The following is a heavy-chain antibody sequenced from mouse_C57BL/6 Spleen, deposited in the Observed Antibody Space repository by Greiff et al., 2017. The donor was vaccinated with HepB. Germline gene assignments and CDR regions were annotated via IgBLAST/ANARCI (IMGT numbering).Heavy chain of an antibody. J-gene: IGHJ4*01. V-gene: IGHV3-6*01. CDR2: ISYDGSN. CDR1: GYSITSGYY. D-gene: IGHD2-5*01. CDR3: ARNYYSNYDYAMDY. Sequence: EVQLQESGPGLVKPSQSLSLTCSVTGYSITSGYYWNWIRQFPGNKLEWMGYISYDGSNNYNPSLKNRISITRDTSKNQFFLKLNSVTTEDTATYYCARNYYSNYDYAMDYWGQGTSVTVSS.